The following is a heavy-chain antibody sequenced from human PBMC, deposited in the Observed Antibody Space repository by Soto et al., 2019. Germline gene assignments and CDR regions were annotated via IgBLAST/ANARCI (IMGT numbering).Heavy chain of an antibody. CDR3: ARNDKSGLDY. V-gene: IGHV1-46*01. J-gene: IGHJ4*02. D-gene: IGHD1-1*01. CDR2: INPSGGST. Sequence: ASVKVSCKASGYTFTSYYMHWVRQAPGQGLEWMGFINPSGGSTSYAQRFQGRVTMTRDTSTSTVYMELSSLRSEDTAVYYCARNDKSGLDYWGQGTLLTVSS. CDR1: GYTFTSYY.